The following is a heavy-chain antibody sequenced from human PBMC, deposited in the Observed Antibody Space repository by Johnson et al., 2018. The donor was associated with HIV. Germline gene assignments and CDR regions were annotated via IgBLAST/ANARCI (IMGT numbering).Heavy chain of an antibody. J-gene: IGHJ3*01. V-gene: IGHV3-20*04. Sequence: VQLVESGGGVVRPGGSLRLSCAASGFTFDDYDMSWVRQAPGKGLEWVSGINWNGDSSSYADSVKGRFSISRDNAKTSLYLQMNSLRAEDTALYYCARPIFGVVSSPVDAFGVWGQGTMVTVSS. D-gene: IGHD3-3*01. CDR1: GFTFDDYD. CDR3: ARPIFGVVSSPVDAFGV. CDR2: INWNGDSS.